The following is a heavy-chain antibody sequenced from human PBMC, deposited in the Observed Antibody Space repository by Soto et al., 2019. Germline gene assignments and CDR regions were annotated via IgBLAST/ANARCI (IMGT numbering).Heavy chain of an antibody. CDR2: IYSGGST. Sequence: EVQLVETGGGLIQPGGSLRLSCAASGFTVSSHYMSWVRQAPGKGLEWVSVIYSGGSTYYADSVKGRFTISRDNSKNTLYLQMNSLKAEDTAVYYCARDRTVVTPGGDYYYGMDVWGQGTTVTVSS. V-gene: IGHV3-53*02. CDR1: GFTVSSHY. CDR3: ARDRTVVTPGGDYYYGMDV. D-gene: IGHD2-21*02. J-gene: IGHJ6*02.